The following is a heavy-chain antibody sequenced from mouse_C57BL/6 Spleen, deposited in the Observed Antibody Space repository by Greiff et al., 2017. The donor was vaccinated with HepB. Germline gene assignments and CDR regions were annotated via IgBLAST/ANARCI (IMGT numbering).Heavy chain of an antibody. J-gene: IGHJ2*01. Sequence: DVQLLESGPGLVKPSQSLSLTCSVTGYSITSGYYWNWIRQFPGNKLEWMGYISYDGSNNYNPSLKNRISITRDTSKNQFFLKLNSVTTEDTATYYCARDPITTVSFDYWGQGTTLTVSS. CDR3: ARDPITTVSFDY. CDR1: GYSITSGYY. CDR2: ISYDGSN. D-gene: IGHD1-1*01. V-gene: IGHV3-6*01.